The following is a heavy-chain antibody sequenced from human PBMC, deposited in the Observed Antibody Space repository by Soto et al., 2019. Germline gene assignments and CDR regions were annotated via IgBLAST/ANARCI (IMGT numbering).Heavy chain of an antibody. CDR3: GSLDGSRGGKTVFAFDI. CDR2: IYYSGSI. Sequence: PSETQSVTCTVTGDSISSYLWCLIRQPPGKRQEGFGNIYYSGSINDNTSLKSRVTISVDTSKNQLSLKLSPVSTPDSAVNHSGSLDGSRGGKTVFAFDIWGQGTIVTVSS. V-gene: IGHV4-59*01. J-gene: IGHJ3*02. CDR1: GDSISSYL. D-gene: IGHD2-15*01.